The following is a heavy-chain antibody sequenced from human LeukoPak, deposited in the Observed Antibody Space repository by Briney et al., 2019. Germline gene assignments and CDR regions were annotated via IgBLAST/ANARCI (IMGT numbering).Heavy chain of an antibody. J-gene: IGHJ3*02. V-gene: IGHV4-59*01. D-gene: IGHD5-24*01. Sequence: SETLSLTCTVSGGSISSYYWSWIRQPPGKGLEWLGYIYYSGSTNYNPSLKSRVTISVDTSKNQFSLKLSSVTAADTAVYYCARLNPTDGYNDAFDIWGQGTMVTVSS. CDR2: IYYSGST. CDR1: GGSISSYY. CDR3: ARLNPTDGYNDAFDI.